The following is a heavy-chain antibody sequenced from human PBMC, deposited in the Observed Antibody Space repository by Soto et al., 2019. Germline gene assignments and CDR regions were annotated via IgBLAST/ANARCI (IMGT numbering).Heavy chain of an antibody. CDR1: GFTFSSYG. D-gene: IGHD3-22*01. CDR3: AKDNYYDSSGRQPIYYYYGMDV. CDR2: ISYDGSNK. Sequence: GGSLRLSCAASGFTFSSYGMHWVRQAPGKGLEWVAVISYDGSNKYYADSVKGRFTISRDNSKNTLYLQMNSLRAEDTAVYYCAKDNYYDSSGRQPIYYYYGMDVWDQGTTVTVSS. J-gene: IGHJ6*02. V-gene: IGHV3-30*18.